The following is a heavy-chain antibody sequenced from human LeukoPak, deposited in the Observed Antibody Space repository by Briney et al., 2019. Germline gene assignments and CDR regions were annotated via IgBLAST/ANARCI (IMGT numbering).Heavy chain of an antibody. CDR3: SRSDGYGLVGI. D-gene: IGHD3-10*01. V-gene: IGHV4-34*01. CDR1: GGSFSDYC. CDR2: INHSGST. J-gene: IGHJ3*02. Sequence: SETLSLTCAVYGGSFSDYCWSWIRQPPAKGLEWIGEINHSGSTNYSPSLKSRVTISVNTSKNQFSLKLTSVTAADTAVYYCSRSDGYGLVGIWGQGTMVTVSS.